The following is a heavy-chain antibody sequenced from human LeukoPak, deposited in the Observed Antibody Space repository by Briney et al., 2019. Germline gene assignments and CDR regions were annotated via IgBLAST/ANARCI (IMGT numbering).Heavy chain of an antibody. CDR1: GFTFSSYW. CDR2: INYDGSNR. J-gene: IGHJ4*02. V-gene: IGHV3-33*08. CDR3: ARWGGTRQFYFDY. D-gene: IGHD2-2*01. Sequence: GGSLRLSCAASGFTFSSYWMSWVRQAPGKGLEWLAVINYDGSNRYYADSVKGRFTISKDSSENTLYLQMNRLRVGDTAIYYCARWGGTRQFYFDYWGQGTLATVSS.